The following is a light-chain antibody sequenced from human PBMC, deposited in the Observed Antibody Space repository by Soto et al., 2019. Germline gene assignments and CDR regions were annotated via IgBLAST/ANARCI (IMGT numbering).Light chain of an antibody. CDR1: QGVNRC. CDR2: ATS. CDR3: QQSISFPLT. J-gene: IGKJ4*01. Sequence: DIQMTQSPPFLSASVGDMVSMTCRASQGVNRCLAWYQQKPVKAHRLLIYATSTLQSGVPSRFSGSGSGADFTLTISSLQPEDFATYFCQQSISFPLTFGGGTKVEIK. V-gene: IGKV1-12*01.